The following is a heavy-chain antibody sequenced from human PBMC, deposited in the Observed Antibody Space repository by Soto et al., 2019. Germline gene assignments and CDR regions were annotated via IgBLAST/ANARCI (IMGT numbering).Heavy chain of an antibody. CDR1: GFTFSSYT. Sequence: EVQLVESGGGLVKPGGSLRLSCEDSGFTFSSYTMNWVRRAPGKGLXWVXXXXXXXXXXXXXXXVRXRFTXXRXNAXXXXXXXXXXXXXXXXXXXXXARGPLYYFDYWGQGTLVTVSS. CDR2: XXXXXXXX. V-gene: IGHV3-21*02. D-gene: IGHD3-16*01. J-gene: IGHJ4*02. CDR3: ARGPLYYFDY.